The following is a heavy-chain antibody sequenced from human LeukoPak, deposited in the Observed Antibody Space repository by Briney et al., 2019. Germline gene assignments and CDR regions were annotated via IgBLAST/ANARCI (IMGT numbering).Heavy chain of an antibody. J-gene: IGHJ4*02. Sequence: SETLSLTCTVSVGSISSGSYYWSWIRQPPGKGLEWIGYIYYSGSTSYNPSLKSRITISVDTSRNQFSLKLSSVTAADTAVYYCARVGGTYHLHYWGQGTLVTVSS. V-gene: IGHV4-31*03. CDR3: ARVGGTYHLHY. D-gene: IGHD1-26*01. CDR1: VGSISSGSYY. CDR2: IYYSGST.